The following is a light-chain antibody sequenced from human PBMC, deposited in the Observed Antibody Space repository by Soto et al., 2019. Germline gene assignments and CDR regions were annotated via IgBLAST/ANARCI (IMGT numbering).Light chain of an antibody. V-gene: IGKV2-24*01. CDR2: QIS. CDR3: VQFSHFPRT. Sequence: DIVLTQTPLSSPVTLGQPASISCRSSQGLVYSDGNTYLSWLQQRPGQTPRLLIYQISNRFSGVPDRFSGSGAGTDFTLKISRVEAEDVGVYSCVQFSHFPRTFGQGTKVEIK. J-gene: IGKJ1*01. CDR1: QGLVYSDGNTY.